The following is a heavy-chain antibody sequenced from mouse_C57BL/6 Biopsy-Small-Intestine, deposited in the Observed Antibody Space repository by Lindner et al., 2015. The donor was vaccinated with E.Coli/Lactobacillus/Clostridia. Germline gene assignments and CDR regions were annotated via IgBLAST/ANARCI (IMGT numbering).Heavy chain of an antibody. CDR2: IYPGSGNT. V-gene: IGHV1-84*01. J-gene: IGHJ1*01. CDR1: GYTLTDYY. Sequence: VQLQESGPELVKPGASVKISCKASGYTLTDYYINWMKQRPGQGLEWIGWIYPGSGNTKYNEKFKGKVKLTVDTSSSTVYMQLSSLTSEDSGVYFCARGNLWYFDVWGAGTTVTVSS. CDR3: ARGNLWYFDV.